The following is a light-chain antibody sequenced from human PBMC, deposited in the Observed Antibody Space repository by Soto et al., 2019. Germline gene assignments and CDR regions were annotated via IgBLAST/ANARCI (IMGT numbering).Light chain of an antibody. J-gene: IGLJ2*01. CDR2: EVS. Sequence: QAVVTQPPSAAGSPGQSITISCTGTTSDVGLYNYVSWYQQHPGKAPKLMISEVSNRPSGVSNRFSGSKSGNTASLTISGLQAEDEADYYCSSYTSSDTLVFGAGTKLTVL. CDR3: SSYTSSDTLV. V-gene: IGLV2-14*01. CDR1: TSDVGLYNY.